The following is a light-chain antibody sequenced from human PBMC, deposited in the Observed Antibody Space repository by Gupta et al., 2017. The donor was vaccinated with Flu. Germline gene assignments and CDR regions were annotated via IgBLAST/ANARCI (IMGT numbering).Light chain of an antibody. V-gene: IGKV1-5*03. J-gene: IGKJ1*01. CDR1: QSLGKY. CDR2: MTS. Sequence: DIQLTQSPSTVSASVGDRVTITCRASQSLGKYLAGYQQKSGKAPKVLIYMTSVLQSGVPSRFSGSGSGTEFALTIDSLQPDDFATYYCHHNSQYWGTFGQGTKVEI. CDR3: HHNSQYWGT.